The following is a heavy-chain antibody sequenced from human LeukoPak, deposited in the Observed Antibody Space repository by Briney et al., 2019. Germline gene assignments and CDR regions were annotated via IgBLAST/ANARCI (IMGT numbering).Heavy chain of an antibody. CDR3: TRGYSGYGNFDC. CDR2: ISGDGSTT. V-gene: IGHV3-74*01. CDR1: GFTSNYG. J-gene: IGHJ4*02. D-gene: IGHD5-12*01. Sequence: GGSLRLSCAAIGFTSNYGMHWVRQAPGKGLVWVSRISGDGSTTFYADSVKGRFTISRDNSKNTLYLQMNSLRAEDTAVYYCTRGYSGYGNFDCWGQGTLVTVSS.